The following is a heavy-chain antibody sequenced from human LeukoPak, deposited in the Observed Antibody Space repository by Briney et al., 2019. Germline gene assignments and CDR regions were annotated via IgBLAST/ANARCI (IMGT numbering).Heavy chain of an antibody. CDR2: FDPEDGET. J-gene: IGHJ4*02. Sequence: ASVKVSCKVSGYSLTELSMHWVRQAPGKGLEWMGGFDPEDGETIYAQKFQGRVTMTEDTSTDTAYMELSSLRSEDTAVYYCATDLHPDYYDSSSYRSGGYWGQGTLVTVSS. D-gene: IGHD3-22*01. CDR1: GYSLTELS. V-gene: IGHV1-24*01. CDR3: ATDLHPDYYDSSSYRSGGY.